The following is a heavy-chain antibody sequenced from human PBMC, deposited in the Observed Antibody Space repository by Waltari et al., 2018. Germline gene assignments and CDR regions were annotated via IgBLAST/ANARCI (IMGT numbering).Heavy chain of an antibody. CDR2: IIPIFGTA. D-gene: IGHD3-22*01. Sequence: QVQLVQSGAEVKKPGSSAKVSCKASGGSFSSYAISWVRQAPGQGLAWMGRIIPIFGTANYAQKFQGRVTITADESTSTAYMELSSLRSEDTAVYYCARAPYYYDSSGYYLPDYWGQGTLVTVSS. V-gene: IGHV1-69*15. CDR1: GGSFSSYA. CDR3: ARAPYYYDSSGYYLPDY. J-gene: IGHJ4*02.